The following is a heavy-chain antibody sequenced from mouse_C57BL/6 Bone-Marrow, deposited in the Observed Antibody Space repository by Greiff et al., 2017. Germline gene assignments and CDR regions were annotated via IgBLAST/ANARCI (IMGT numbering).Heavy chain of an antibody. D-gene: IGHD2-14*01. CDR3: ARDRKGY. CDR2: IDPSDSYT. J-gene: IGHJ2*01. CDR1: GYTFTSYW. V-gene: IGHV1-59*01. Sequence: QVQLQQPGAELVRPGTSVKLSCKASGYTFTSYWMHWVKQRPGQGLEWIGVIDPSDSYTNYNQKFKGKATLTVDTSSSTAYMQLSSLTSEDSAVYYCARDRKGYWGQGTTLTVSS.